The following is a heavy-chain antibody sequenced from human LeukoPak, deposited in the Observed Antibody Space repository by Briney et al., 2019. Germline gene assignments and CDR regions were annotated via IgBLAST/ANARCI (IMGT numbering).Heavy chain of an antibody. CDR1: GYTVTELS. CDR3: GTVETDDYGGNCGHY. CDR2: FDPEDGVT. Sequence: ASVKLSCKVSGYTVTELSMHWVRQAPGNGLEWMGGFDPEDGVTIYAKKIQGRVTMTEHTSTDTAYMGLSSLRSEDTAVYYCGTVETDDYGGNCGHYWGEGTLVTVSS. D-gene: IGHD4-23*01. J-gene: IGHJ4*02. V-gene: IGHV1-24*01.